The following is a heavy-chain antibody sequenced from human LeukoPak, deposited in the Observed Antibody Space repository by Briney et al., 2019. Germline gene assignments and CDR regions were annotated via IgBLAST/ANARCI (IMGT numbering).Heavy chain of an antibody. J-gene: IGHJ4*02. CDR2: TNQEGSEK. CDR3: ARDPKWLDY. V-gene: IGHV3-7*01. CDR1: GFSVSSYW. D-gene: IGHD5-12*01. Sequence: GGSLRLSCAASGFSVSSYWMSWVRQAPGKGLEWVANTNQEGSEKYYVDSVKGRFTISKDNAKNSLYLQMNSLRAEDTAVYYCARDPKWLDYWGQGTLVTVSS.